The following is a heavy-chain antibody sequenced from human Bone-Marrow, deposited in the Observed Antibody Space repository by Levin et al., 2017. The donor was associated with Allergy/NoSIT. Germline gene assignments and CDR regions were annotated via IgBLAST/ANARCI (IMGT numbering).Heavy chain of an antibody. CDR3: ARESGYAARLDY. J-gene: IGHJ4*02. CDR2: IYTSGST. Sequence: TASETLSLTCTVSGGSISSGSYYWTWIRQPAGKGLEWIGRIYTSGSTNYSPSLKSRVTISADTSKNQVSLRLTSVTAADTAMYYCARESGYAARLDYWGQGTLVTVSS. CDR1: GGSISSGSYY. V-gene: IGHV4-61*02. D-gene: IGHD3-16*01.